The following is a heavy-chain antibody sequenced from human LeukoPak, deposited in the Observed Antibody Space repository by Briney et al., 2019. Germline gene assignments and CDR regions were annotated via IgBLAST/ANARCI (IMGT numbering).Heavy chain of an antibody. J-gene: IGHJ6*03. CDR1: GDSVSSNSAA. Sequence: PSQTLSLTCAISGDSVSSNSAAWNWIRQSPSRGLEWLGRTYYRSKWYNDYAVSVKSRITINPDTSKNQFSLQLNSVTPEDTAVYYCARGLGVATIDYYYYMDVWGKGTTVTVSS. D-gene: IGHD5-12*01. V-gene: IGHV6-1*01. CDR2: TYYRSKWYN. CDR3: ARGLGVATIDYYYYMDV.